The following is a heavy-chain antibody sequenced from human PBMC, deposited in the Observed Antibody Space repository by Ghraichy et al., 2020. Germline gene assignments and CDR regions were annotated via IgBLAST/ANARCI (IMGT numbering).Heavy chain of an antibody. J-gene: IGHJ3*01. Sequence: SGPTLMKPTQTLTLTCTFSGFSLSTSGVGMGWIRQPPGKALEWLALIYWDDDNRYSPSLKSRLTITKDTSKNQVVLTMTNMDPVDTATYYCAHRHHYGSGANRGAFDFWGQGTVVTVSS. CDR3: AHRHHYGSGANRGAFDF. CDR1: GFSLSTSGVG. CDR2: IYWDDDN. D-gene: IGHD3-10*01. V-gene: IGHV2-5*02.